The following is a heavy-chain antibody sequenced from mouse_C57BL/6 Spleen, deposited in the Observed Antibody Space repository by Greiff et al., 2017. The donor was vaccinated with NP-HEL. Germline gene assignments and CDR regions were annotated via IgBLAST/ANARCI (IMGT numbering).Heavy chain of an antibody. CDR2: ISSGGDYI. CDR1: GFTFSSYA. D-gene: IGHD1-2*01. J-gene: IGHJ2*01. CDR3: TRDGDYYGLYFDY. Sequence: EVKLVESGEGLVKPGGSLKLSCAASGFTFSSYAMSWVRQTPEKRLEWVAYISSGGDYIYYADTVKGRFTISRDNARNTLYLQMSSLKSEDTAMYYCTRDGDYYGLYFDYWGQGTTLTVSS. V-gene: IGHV5-9-1*02.